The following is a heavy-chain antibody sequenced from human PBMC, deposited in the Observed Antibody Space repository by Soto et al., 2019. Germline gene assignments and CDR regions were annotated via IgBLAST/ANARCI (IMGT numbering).Heavy chain of an antibody. D-gene: IGHD5-18*01. CDR3: ARHNGVLRIQLWSNSVYFDY. CDR1: GGSIISSSYY. J-gene: IGHJ4*02. CDR2: IYYSGST. Sequence: SETLSLTCTVSGGSIISSSYYWVLIRQPPGKGLEWIGSIYYSGSTYYNPSLKSRVTISVDTSKNQFSLKLSSVTAADTAVYYCARHNGVLRIQLWSNSVYFDYWGQGTLVTVSS. V-gene: IGHV4-39*01.